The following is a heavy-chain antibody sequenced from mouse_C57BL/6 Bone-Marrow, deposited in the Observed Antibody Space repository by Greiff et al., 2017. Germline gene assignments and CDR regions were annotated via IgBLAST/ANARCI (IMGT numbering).Heavy chain of an antibody. D-gene: IGHD1-1*01. V-gene: IGHV1-55*01. J-gene: IGHJ1*01. Sequence: VQLQQPGAELVKPGASVKMSCKASGYTFTSYWITWVKQRPGQGLEWIGEIYPGSGSTNYNEKFKSKATRTVDTSSSTAYMQLSSLTSEDSAVYDCASPDYYNCWYFYVYCSGQAVTV. CDR3: ASPDYYNCWYFYV. CDR1: GYTFTSYW. CDR2: IYPGSGST.